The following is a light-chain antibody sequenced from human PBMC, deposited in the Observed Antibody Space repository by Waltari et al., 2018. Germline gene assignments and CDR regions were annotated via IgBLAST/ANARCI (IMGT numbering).Light chain of an antibody. CDR1: SANIGSNN. CDR2: SNN. V-gene: IGLV1-44*01. Sequence: QSVLTQPPSASGTPGQRVPIPWSGRSANIGSNNVQWYQPLPGTAPKLLIYSNNQRPSGVPDRFSGSKSGTSASLAISVLQSEDEADYYCAAWDDSLNGFWVFGGGTKLTVL. CDR3: AAWDDSLNGFWV. J-gene: IGLJ3*02.